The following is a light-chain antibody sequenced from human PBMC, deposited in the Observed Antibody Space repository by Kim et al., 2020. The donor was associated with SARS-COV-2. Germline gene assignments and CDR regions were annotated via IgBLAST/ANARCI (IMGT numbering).Light chain of an antibody. J-gene: IGKJ4*01. CDR2: DAS. Sequence: EIALTQSPDTLSLSPGETATLSCGASQSVNSNYLAWYQQKPGLAPRLLIYDASSRATGIPDRFSGSGSGTDFTLTISRLEPEDFAVYYCQQYDSSTLTFGGGTKVEI. V-gene: IGKV3D-20*01. CDR1: QSVNSNY. CDR3: QQYDSSTLT.